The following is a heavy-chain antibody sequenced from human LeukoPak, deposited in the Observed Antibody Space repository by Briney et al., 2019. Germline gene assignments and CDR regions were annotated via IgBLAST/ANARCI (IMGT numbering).Heavy chain of an antibody. D-gene: IGHD3-10*01. Sequence: GGSLRLSCAASGFTFSSYVMHWVRQAPGKGLEWVAVISYDGSNKYYADSVKGRFTISRDNSKNTLYLQMNSLRAEDTAVYYCAKDLQLGGFDYWGQGTLVTVSS. CDR3: AKDLQLGGFDY. J-gene: IGHJ4*02. CDR2: ISYDGSNK. CDR1: GFTFSSYV. V-gene: IGHV3-30*18.